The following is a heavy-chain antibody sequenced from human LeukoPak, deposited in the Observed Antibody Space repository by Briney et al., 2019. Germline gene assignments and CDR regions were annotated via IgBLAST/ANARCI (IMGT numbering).Heavy chain of an antibody. CDR2: ISTYNGNT. J-gene: IGHJ4*02. Sequence: GASVKVSCKASGYTFTSYGISWVRQAPGQGLEWMGWISTYNGNTHYAQKLQGRVTMTTDTSTSTAYMELRSLRSDDTAVYYCARSSPAVAGSVFDYWGQRTLVTVSS. V-gene: IGHV1-18*01. D-gene: IGHD6-19*01. CDR1: GYTFTSYG. CDR3: ARSSPAVAGSVFDY.